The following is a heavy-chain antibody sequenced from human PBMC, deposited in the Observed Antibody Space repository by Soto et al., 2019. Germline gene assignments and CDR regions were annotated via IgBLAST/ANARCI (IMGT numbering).Heavy chain of an antibody. V-gene: IGHV1-2*04. Sequence: ASVKVSCTASGYTFTGYYMHWVRQAPGQGLEWMGWINPNSGGTNYAQKFQGWVTMTRDTSISTAYMELSRLRSDDTAVYYCARAACGDYVDGAFDIWGQGTMVTVSS. D-gene: IGHD4-17*01. CDR2: INPNSGGT. J-gene: IGHJ3*02. CDR3: ARAACGDYVDGAFDI. CDR1: GYTFTGYY.